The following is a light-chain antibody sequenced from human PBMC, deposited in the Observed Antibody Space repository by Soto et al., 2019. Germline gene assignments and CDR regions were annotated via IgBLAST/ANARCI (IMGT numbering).Light chain of an antibody. CDR1: QSVLYSSNNKNY. Sequence: DIVMTQSPDSLAVSLGERATINCKSSQSVLYSSNNKNYLAWYQKKAGQPPKLLIYWASTRESGVPDRFSGRGSGRDFTLTISSLQAEDGAVYYCQQYYSTPPYTFGQGTKLEIK. CDR2: WAS. V-gene: IGKV4-1*01. CDR3: QQYYSTPPYT. J-gene: IGKJ2*01.